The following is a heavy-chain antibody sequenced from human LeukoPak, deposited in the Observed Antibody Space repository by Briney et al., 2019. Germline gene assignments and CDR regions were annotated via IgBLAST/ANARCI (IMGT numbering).Heavy chain of an antibody. J-gene: IGHJ4*02. V-gene: IGHV3-23*01. CDR1: GFSVSTSG. CDR3: AQGYGNGRYPH. CDR2: ISVEGESA. D-gene: IGHD6-19*01. Sequence: GGSLRLSCTVSGFSVSTSGMSWVRQAQGKGLQTISAISVEGESAYYADSVKGRFTISRDNSKNTLYLQMNSLRVEDTAVYFCAQGYGNGRYPHWGQGSLVSVSS.